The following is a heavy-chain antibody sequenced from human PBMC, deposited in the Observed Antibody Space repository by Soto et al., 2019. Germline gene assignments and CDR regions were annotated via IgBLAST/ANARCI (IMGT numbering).Heavy chain of an antibody. Sequence: GSLKISCKGAEYRFTNYWISWVRQMPGKGLEWMGIIYPGDSNTKYSPSFQGKVTISADKSISTAYLQWSSLKASDTAIYYCARIFAGGYSGYDYYYYGMDVWGQGTTVTVS. CDR1: EYRFTNYW. D-gene: IGHD5-12*01. CDR2: IYPGDSNT. V-gene: IGHV5-51*01. CDR3: ARIFAGGYSGYDYYYYGMDV. J-gene: IGHJ6*02.